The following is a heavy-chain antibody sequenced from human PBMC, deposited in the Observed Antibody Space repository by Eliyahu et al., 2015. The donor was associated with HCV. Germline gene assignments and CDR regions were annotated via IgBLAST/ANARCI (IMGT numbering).Heavy chain of an antibody. V-gene: IGHV1-69*04. J-gene: IGHJ5*02. Sequence: QVQLVHSGAEVKKPGSSVKVSCXASGGTFXSXTITWXRQAPGQGLXWMGRIIPLLDVPNYAQQFQGRVTITADKSTSTVNMELSSLRFEDTAMYYCATEGRWQQIDPWGQGTLVTVSS. CDR1: GGTFXSXT. CDR3: ATEGRWQQIDP. D-gene: IGHD6-13*01. CDR2: IIPLLDVP.